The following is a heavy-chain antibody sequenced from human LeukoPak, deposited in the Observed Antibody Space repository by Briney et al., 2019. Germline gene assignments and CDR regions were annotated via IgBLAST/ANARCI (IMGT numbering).Heavy chain of an antibody. V-gene: IGHV3-74*01. J-gene: IGHJ4*02. Sequence: GGSLRLSCAASGFTFSSHWMHWVRHAPGKGLVWVSRINSDGSSISYADSVKGRFTISRDNAKNTLYLQMNSLRAEDTAVYYCAKGLQWELPSDYWGQGTLVTVSS. CDR1: GFTFSSHW. D-gene: IGHD1-26*01. CDR3: AKGLQWELPSDY. CDR2: INSDGSSI.